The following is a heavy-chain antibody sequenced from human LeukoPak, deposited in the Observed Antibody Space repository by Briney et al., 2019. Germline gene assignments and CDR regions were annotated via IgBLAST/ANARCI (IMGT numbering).Heavy chain of an antibody. CDR2: IDPSDSYT. CDR3: ARHGEYYDSSGYYSLRYWFDP. J-gene: IGHJ5*02. CDR1: GYSFTSYW. Sequence: GESLKISCKGSGYSFTSYWISWVRQMPGKGLEWMGRIDPSDSYTNYSPSFQGHVTISADKSNSTAYLQWSSLKASDTAMYYCARHGEYYDSSGYYSLRYWFDPWGQGTLVTVSS. D-gene: IGHD3-22*01. V-gene: IGHV5-10-1*01.